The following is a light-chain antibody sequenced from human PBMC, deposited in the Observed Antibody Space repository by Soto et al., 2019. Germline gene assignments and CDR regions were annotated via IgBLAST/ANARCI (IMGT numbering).Light chain of an antibody. CDR3: QQDYTSLWA. J-gene: IGKJ1*01. Sequence: DIVMTQSPDSLAVSLGERATINCKSSQSGFYRSNTKNYLAWYQQKPGQPPKLLIYWASTRGSGVPDRFTVRGSGTDFPLTISSLQAEDVAVSYCQQDYTSLWAFGQGTQVEIK. CDR1: QSGFYRSNTKNY. V-gene: IGKV4-1*01. CDR2: WAS.